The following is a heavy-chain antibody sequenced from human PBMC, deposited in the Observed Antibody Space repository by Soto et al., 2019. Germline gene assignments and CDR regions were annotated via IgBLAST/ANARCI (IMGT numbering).Heavy chain of an antibody. CDR3: ARDPGTYYYGMDV. CDR1: GFTFSSYG. CDR2: IWYDGSNK. Sequence: GGSLRLSCAASGFTFSSYGMHWVRQAPGKGLEWVAVIWYDGSNKYYADSVKGRFTISRDNSKNTLYLQMNSLRAEDTAVYYCARDPGTYYYGMDVWGQGTTVTVSS. J-gene: IGHJ6*02. V-gene: IGHV3-33*01. D-gene: IGHD1-1*01.